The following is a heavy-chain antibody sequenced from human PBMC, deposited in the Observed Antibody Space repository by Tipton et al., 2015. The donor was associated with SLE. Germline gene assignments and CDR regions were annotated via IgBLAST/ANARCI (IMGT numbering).Heavy chain of an antibody. CDR1: GGSISSGGYY. V-gene: IGHV4-31*02. Sequence: LRLSCTVSGGSISSGGYYWSWIRQHPGKGLEWIGYIYYSGSTYYNPSLKSRVTISVDTSKNQFSLKLSSVTAADTAVYYCARDPAARRGIDVWGQGTTVTVSS. J-gene: IGHJ6*02. CDR3: ARDPAARRGIDV. D-gene: IGHD6-6*01. CDR2: IYYSGST.